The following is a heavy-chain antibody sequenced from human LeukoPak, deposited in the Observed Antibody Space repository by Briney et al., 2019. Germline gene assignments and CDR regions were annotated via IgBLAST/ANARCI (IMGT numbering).Heavy chain of an antibody. Sequence: GGSLRLSCAASGFTFSTYTIHWVRQAPGKGLEWVAVISNDGHFKYYADSVKGRFTISRDNSKSTLFLQMNSLTIEDTAVYYCARETRLPHNDILINRRAFDIWGQGTILTVSS. D-gene: IGHD3-9*01. V-gene: IGHV3-30-3*01. CDR2: ISNDGHFK. CDR1: GFTFSTYT. J-gene: IGHJ3*02. CDR3: ARETRLPHNDILINRRAFDI.